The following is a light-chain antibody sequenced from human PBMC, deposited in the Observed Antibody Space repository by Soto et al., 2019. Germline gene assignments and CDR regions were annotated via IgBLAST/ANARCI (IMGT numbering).Light chain of an antibody. CDR1: SSDVGGYNY. V-gene: IGLV2-11*01. J-gene: IGLJ1*01. Sequence: QSVLTQPRSVSGSPGQSVTISCTGTSSDVGGYNYVSWYQQHPGKAPKLMIYDVSRRPSGVPDRFSGSKSGNTASLTISGLQAEDEAYYYCCSYAGSYTFYVFGTGTKVTVL. CDR2: DVS. CDR3: CSYAGSYTFYV.